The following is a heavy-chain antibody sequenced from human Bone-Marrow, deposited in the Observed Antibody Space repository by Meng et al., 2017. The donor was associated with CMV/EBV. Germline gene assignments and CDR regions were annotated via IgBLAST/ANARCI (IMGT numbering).Heavy chain of an antibody. V-gene: IGHV3-11*04. CDR3: ARDDYGDSKAPNGHYYYYGMDV. J-gene: IGHJ6*02. Sequence: GESLKISCAASGFTFSDYYMNWIRQAPGKGLEWVSYISSSGSTIHYADSVKGRFTISRDNVKNSLYLQMNSLRAEDTAVYYCARDDYGDSKAPNGHYYYYGMDVWGQGTTVTVSS. D-gene: IGHD4-17*01. CDR2: ISSSGSTI. CDR1: GFTFSDYY.